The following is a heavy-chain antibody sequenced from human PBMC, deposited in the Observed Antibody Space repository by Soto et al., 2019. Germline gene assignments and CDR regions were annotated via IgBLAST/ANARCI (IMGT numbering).Heavy chain of an antibody. V-gene: IGHV4-34*01. J-gene: IGHJ4*02. Sequence: QVQLQQWGAGLLKPSETLSLTCAVYGGSFSGYYWTWIRQPPGPGLEWIGEINHSGSTNYNPSLKSRVTISVDTSKNQCSLKLTSVTAADTAVYYCASDKITGLFDYWGQGTLVTVSS. CDR1: GGSFSGYY. CDR2: INHSGST. CDR3: ASDKITGLFDY. D-gene: IGHD2-8*02.